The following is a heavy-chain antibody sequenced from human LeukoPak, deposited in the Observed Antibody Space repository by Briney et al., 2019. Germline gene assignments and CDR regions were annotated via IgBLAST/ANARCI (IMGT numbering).Heavy chain of an antibody. CDR3: ARGASYYYYMDV. CDR1: GYTFTSYG. CDR2: ISAYNGNT. V-gene: IGHV1-18*01. Sequence: ASVKVSCKASGYTFTSYGISWVRQAPGLGLEWMGWISAYNGNTNYAQKLQGRVTMTTDTSTSTAYMELSSLRSEDTAVYYCARGASYYYYMDVWGKGPRSPSP. J-gene: IGHJ6*03.